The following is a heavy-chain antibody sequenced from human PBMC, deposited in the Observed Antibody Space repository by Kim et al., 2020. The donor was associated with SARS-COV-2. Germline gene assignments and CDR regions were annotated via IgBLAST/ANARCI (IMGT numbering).Heavy chain of an antibody. Sequence: GGSLRLSCAASGFTFSSYGMHWVRQAPGKGLEWVAVISYDGSNKYYADSVKGRFTISRDISKNTLYLQMNSLRADDTAVYYCAKDQALNWKNPRNIDYWGQGTLVTVSS. CDR1: GFTFSSYG. CDR3: AKDQALNWKNPRNIDY. J-gene: IGHJ4*02. V-gene: IGHV3-30*18. D-gene: IGHD1-1*01. CDR2: ISYDGSNK.